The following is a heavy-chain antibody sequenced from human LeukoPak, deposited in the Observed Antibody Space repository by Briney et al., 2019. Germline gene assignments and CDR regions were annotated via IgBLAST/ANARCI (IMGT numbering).Heavy chain of an antibody. D-gene: IGHD5-24*01. J-gene: IGHJ4*02. V-gene: IGHV3-23*01. CDR1: GFTFSSYA. CDR3: ARGSLWLQLDY. CDR2: ISGSGGST. Sequence: GGSLRLSCAASGFTFSSYAMSWVPQAPGKGLEWVSAISGSGGSTYYADSVKGRFTISRDNSKNTLYLQMNSLRAEDTAVYYCARGSLWLQLDYWGQGTLVTVSS.